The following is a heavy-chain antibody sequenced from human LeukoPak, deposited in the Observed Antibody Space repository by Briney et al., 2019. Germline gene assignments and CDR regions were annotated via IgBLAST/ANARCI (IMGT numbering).Heavy chain of an antibody. CDR3: ARDEWLPYFDY. CDR1: GFNFRDHW. CDR2: IKQDGSEK. Sequence: PGGSLRLSCAVSGFNFRDHWMDWVRQAPGKGLQWVANIKQDGSEKYYVDSVKGRFTISRDNAKNSLYLQMNSLRAEDTAVYYCARDEWLPYFDYWGQGTLVTVSS. D-gene: IGHD6-19*01. J-gene: IGHJ4*02. V-gene: IGHV3-7*01.